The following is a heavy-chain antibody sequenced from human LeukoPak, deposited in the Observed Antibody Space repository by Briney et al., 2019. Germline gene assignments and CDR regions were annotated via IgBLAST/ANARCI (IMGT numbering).Heavy chain of an antibody. V-gene: IGHV4-59*01. CDR1: GGSISSYY. J-gene: IGHJ4*02. CDR2: IYYSGST. Sequence: PSETLSLTCTVSGGSISSYYWGWIRQPPGKGLEWIGYIYYSGSTNYNPSLKSRVTISVDTSKNQFSLKLTSVTAADTAVYYCARGAMTTVTTWVDYWGQGTLVTVSS. D-gene: IGHD4-17*01. CDR3: ARGAMTTVTTWVDY.